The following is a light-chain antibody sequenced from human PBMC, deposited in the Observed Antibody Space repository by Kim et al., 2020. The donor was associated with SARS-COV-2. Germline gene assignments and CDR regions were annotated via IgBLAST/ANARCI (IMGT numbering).Light chain of an antibody. CDR3: QQYYIWYT. J-gene: IGKJ2*01. CDR1: QSVNNN. V-gene: IGKV3-15*01. Sequence: LSVSPGESATLSCRASQSVNNNLAWYQQKPGQAPRLLIHGAFTRATGIPARFSGSGSGTEFTLTISSLQSEDFAVYYCQQYYIWYTFGQGTKLEI. CDR2: GAF.